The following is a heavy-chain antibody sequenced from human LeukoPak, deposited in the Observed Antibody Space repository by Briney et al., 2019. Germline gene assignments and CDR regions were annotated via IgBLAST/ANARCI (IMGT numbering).Heavy chain of an antibody. Sequence: GGSLRLSCAASEFTISRYWMHWVRQAPGKGLVWVSNINNDGSITTYADSVKGRFTISRDNVKNTLFLQMNSLGAEDTAVYYCARRYFEYWGQGTLVTVSS. CDR3: ARRYFEY. CDR2: INNDGSIT. J-gene: IGHJ4*02. V-gene: IGHV3-74*01. CDR1: EFTISRYW.